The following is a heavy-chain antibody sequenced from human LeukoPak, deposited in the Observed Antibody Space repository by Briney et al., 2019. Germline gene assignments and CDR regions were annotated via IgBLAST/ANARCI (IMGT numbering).Heavy chain of an antibody. J-gene: IGHJ4*02. CDR3: AKDRPTRRYCSGGTCYSRYFDY. D-gene: IGHD2-15*01. CDR2: ISGSGST. CDR1: DVSISNNG. Sequence: ETLSLTCSVSDVSISNNGRYWAWIRQSPGKGLEWVSSISGSGSTYYADSVKGRFTISRDNSKNTLYLQMNSLRAEDTAVYYCAKDRPTRRYCSGGTCYSRYFDYWGQGTLVTVSS. V-gene: IGHV3-23*01.